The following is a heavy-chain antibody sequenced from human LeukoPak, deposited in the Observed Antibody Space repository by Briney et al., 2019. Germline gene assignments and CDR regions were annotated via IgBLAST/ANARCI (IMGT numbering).Heavy chain of an antibody. V-gene: IGHV3-21*01. CDR2: ISSSSTYI. D-gene: IGHD3-10*01. CDR3: ARAEGSGSSFDY. CDR1: GXPFRSFS. J-gene: IGHJ4*02. Sequence: KSGGSLRLSCVASGXPFRSFSMNWVRQAPGKGLEWVSSISSSSTYIYYADSVKGRFTISRDNAKNSLYLQMNSLRVEDTAVYYCARAEGSGSSFDYWGQGTLVTVSS.